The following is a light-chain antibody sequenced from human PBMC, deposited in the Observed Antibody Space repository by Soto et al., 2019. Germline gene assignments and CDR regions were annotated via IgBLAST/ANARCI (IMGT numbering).Light chain of an antibody. V-gene: IGKV1-39*01. CDR2: DAS. Sequence: DIQMTQSPSSLSASVGDRVTITCRASQSIITYLNWYQQKPGRAPKLLISDASILQSGVPPRFSGSGSGTDLTLTISSLQPEDFATYYCQQSYTTPRTFGQGTRLEIK. CDR3: QQSYTTPRT. J-gene: IGKJ2*01. CDR1: QSIITY.